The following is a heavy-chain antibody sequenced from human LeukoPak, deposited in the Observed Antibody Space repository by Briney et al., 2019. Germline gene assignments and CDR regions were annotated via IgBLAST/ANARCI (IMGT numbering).Heavy chain of an antibody. Sequence: GGSLRLSCAASGFTFSSYAMSWVRQAPGEGLEWVSAISSSGGSTFNADSVKGRFTISRDNSKNTMYLQMNSLRAEDTAVYYCAKRGGLSSSSGWYYFDYWGQRTLVTVSS. CDR1: GFTFSSYA. D-gene: IGHD6-6*01. CDR2: ISSSGGST. J-gene: IGHJ4*02. V-gene: IGHV3-23*01. CDR3: AKRGGLSSSSGWYYFDY.